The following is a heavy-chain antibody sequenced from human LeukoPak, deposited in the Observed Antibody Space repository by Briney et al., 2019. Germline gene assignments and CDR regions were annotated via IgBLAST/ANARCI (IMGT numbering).Heavy chain of an antibody. D-gene: IGHD3-10*01. CDR2: IWYDGSNK. J-gene: IGHJ4*02. Sequence: GRSLRLSCAASGFTFSSYAMHWVRQAPGKGLEWVAVIWYDGSNKYYADSVKGRFTISRDNSKNTLYLQMNSLRAEDTAVYYCARDYYGSGSYYRFDYWGQGTLVTVSS. V-gene: IGHV3-33*08. CDR3: ARDYYGSGSYYRFDY. CDR1: GFTFSSYA.